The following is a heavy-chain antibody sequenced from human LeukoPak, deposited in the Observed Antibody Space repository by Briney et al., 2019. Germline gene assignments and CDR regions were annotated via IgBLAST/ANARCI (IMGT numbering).Heavy chain of an antibody. Sequence: PGGSLRLSYAASGFTFSNAWMSWVRQAPGKGLEWVGRIKSKTDGGTTDYTAPVKGRFTISRDDSKNTLYLQMNSLKTEDTAMYYCTTGPFDYYGSASYLANGMDVWGQGTTVTVSS. CDR2: IKSKTDGGTT. D-gene: IGHD3-10*01. CDR3: TTGPFDYYGSASYLANGMDV. J-gene: IGHJ6*02. V-gene: IGHV3-15*01. CDR1: GFTFSNAW.